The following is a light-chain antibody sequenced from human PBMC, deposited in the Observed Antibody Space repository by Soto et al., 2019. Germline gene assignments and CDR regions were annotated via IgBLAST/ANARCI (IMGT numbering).Light chain of an antibody. V-gene: IGKV3-11*01. CDR1: QSVSSY. J-gene: IGKJ5*01. CDR2: EAN. CDR3: HRHRRGPSTIT. Sequence: EILLPQSPGTLSLSPGERATLSCGASQSVSSYLAWYRHKPGQAPRLLTYEANGTATGIPDRLSGSGARSELSRTIRSLEPLELAFACYHRHRRGPSTITHALGTRLEIK.